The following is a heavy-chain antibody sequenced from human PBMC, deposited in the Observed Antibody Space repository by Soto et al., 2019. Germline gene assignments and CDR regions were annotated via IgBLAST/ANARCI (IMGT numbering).Heavy chain of an antibody. CDR1: GFTFSSYG. D-gene: IGHD6-19*01. CDR3: ATVPYTQQWLAPIDY. CDR2: VSYDGSNK. J-gene: IGHJ4*02. Sequence: GGSLRLSCAASGFTFSSYGMHWVRQAPGKGLEWVAVVSYDGSNKYYADSVKGRFTISRDNSKNTLYLQMNSLRAEDTAVYYCATVPYTQQWLAPIDYWGQGTLVTVSS. V-gene: IGHV3-30*03.